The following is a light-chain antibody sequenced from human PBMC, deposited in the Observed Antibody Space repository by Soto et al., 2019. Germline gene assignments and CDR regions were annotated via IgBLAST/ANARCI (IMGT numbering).Light chain of an antibody. J-gene: IGKJ1*01. Sequence: EIVMTQSPATLSVSPGERATLSCRASQSVSSNLAWYQQKPGQAPRLLIHGASTRATAVPARFSGSGSGTEVTLTLSHPPSEEFSSYYCQQYNNWPWTFGQGTKVEIK. CDR3: QQYNNWPWT. V-gene: IGKV3-15*01. CDR2: GAS. CDR1: QSVSSN.